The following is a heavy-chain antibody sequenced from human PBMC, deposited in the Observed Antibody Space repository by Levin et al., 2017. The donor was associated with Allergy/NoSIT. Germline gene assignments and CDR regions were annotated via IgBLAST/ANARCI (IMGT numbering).Heavy chain of an antibody. CDR2: IYSSGTT. V-gene: IGHV4-39*01. Sequence: SETLSLTCTVSGGSISSRHYCWGWIRQPPGNGLEWIGTIYSSGTTYYNPSLQSRVSISVDTSKSQFSLRLSSVTAADTAVYYCARFPVTMPSYFDYWGQGALVTVSS. CDR1: GGSISSRHYC. J-gene: IGHJ4*02. D-gene: IGHD4-17*01. CDR3: ARFPVTMPSYFDY.